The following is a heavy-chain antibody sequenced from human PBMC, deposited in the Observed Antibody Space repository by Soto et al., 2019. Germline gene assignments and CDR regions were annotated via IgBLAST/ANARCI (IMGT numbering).Heavy chain of an antibody. CDR1: GGSISRGGHY. Sequence: QVQLQESGPGLMKPSETLSLTCTVSGGSISRGGHYWNWIRQRPGKGLEWIGYIYASGNSYYKPSLRNRVSISLDTSKNQVSLQLTSVTAADTAVYYCAKSLTQAAFDSWGQGALVTVSS. D-gene: IGHD6-25*01. J-gene: IGHJ4*02. CDR2: IYASGNS. CDR3: AKSLTQAAFDS. V-gene: IGHV4-31*03.